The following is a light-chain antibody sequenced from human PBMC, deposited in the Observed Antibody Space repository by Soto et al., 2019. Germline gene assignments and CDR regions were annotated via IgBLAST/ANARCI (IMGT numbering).Light chain of an antibody. J-gene: IGLJ2*01. V-gene: IGLV1-44*01. Sequence: QSVLTQPPSTSGTPGQRVTISCSGSSSNIGRYAVNWYQQLPGTAPKLLIYGNNQRPSGVPDRFSGSKSGTSASLAISGLQSEDEADYYCAAWDDSLNGLVFGGGTKLTVL. CDR2: GNN. CDR3: AAWDDSLNGLV. CDR1: SSNIGRYA.